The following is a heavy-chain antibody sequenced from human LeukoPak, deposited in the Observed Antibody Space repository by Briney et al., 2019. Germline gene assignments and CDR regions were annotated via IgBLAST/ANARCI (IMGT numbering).Heavy chain of an antibody. CDR3: ARVVTRYYYYYGMDV. CDR2: INPNSGGT. V-gene: IGHV1-2*02. D-gene: IGHD3-22*01. Sequence: ASVKVSCKASGYTFTGYYMHWVRQAPGQGLEWMGWINPNSGGTNYAQKFQGRVTMTRDMSISTAYMELSRLRSDDTAVYYCARVVTRYYYYYGMDVWGQGTTVTVSS. CDR1: GYTFTGYY. J-gene: IGHJ6*02.